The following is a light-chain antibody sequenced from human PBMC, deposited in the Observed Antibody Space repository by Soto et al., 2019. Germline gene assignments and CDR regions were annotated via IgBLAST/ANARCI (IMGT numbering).Light chain of an antibody. CDR2: EGS. Sequence: QSALTQPASVSGSPGQSITISCTGTSSDVGGYNLVSWYQQHPGKAPKLMIYEGSQRPSGVSNRFSGSKSGNTASLTISGLQAEDEADYYCCSYSGRSTFDVVFGGGTKLTVL. CDR1: SSDVGGYNL. V-gene: IGLV2-23*03. CDR3: CSYSGRSTFDVV. J-gene: IGLJ2*01.